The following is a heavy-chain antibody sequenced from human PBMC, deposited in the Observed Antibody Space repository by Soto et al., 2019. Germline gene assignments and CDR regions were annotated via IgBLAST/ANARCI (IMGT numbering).Heavy chain of an antibody. CDR1: GGSISSSSYY. Sequence: QLQLQESGPGLVKPSETLSLTCTVSGGSISSSSYYWGWIRQPPGKGLEWIGSIYYSGSTYYNPSLKGRVTISVDTSKNHFSLKLSSVTAAATAVYYCARPSKITSTPGAAFDIWGQGTMVTVSS. CDR3: ARPSKITSTPGAAFDI. V-gene: IGHV4-39*01. J-gene: IGHJ3*02. D-gene: IGHD3-16*01. CDR2: IYYSGST.